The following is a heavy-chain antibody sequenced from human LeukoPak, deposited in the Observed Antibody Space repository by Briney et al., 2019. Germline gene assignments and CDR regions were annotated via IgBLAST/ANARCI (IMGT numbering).Heavy chain of an antibody. J-gene: IGHJ4*02. V-gene: IGHV4-59*08. D-gene: IGHD1-7*01. CDR1: GGSISSYY. CDR3: ARRSLGTTHFDY. CDR2: IYNSATT. Sequence: SETLSLTRTVSGGSISSYYWSWIRQPPGKGLEWIGYIYNSATTNYNPSLQSRVTISVDTSKNQFSLKLSSVTAADTAVYYCARRSLGTTHFDYWGQGTLVTVSS.